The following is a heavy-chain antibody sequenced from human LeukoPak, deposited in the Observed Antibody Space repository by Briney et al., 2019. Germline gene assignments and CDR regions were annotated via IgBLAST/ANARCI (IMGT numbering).Heavy chain of an antibody. Sequence: ASVKVSCKTSGYTFTNYYITWVRQAPGQGLEWMGWISTYNGNTNYEQKFEGRLTMTTDTSTSTVSMELRSLRSDDTAVYFCARDLTADGSSYADYWGQGTLVTVSS. D-gene: IGHD6-13*01. CDR3: ARDLTADGSSYADY. CDR2: ISTYNGNT. V-gene: IGHV1-18*01. CDR1: GYTFTNYY. J-gene: IGHJ4*02.